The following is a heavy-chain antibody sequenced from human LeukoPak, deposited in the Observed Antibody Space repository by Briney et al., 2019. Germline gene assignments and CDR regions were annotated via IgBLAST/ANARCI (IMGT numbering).Heavy chain of an antibody. CDR2: IKQDGSEK. Sequence: GGSLRLSCAASGFTSSSYWMSWVRPAPGKGLEWVANIKQDGSEKYYVDSVKGRFTISRDNAKNSLYLQMNSLRAEYTAVYYCARRTWLTDAFDIWGQGTMVTVSS. V-gene: IGHV3-7*01. J-gene: IGHJ3*02. CDR3: ARRTWLTDAFDI. CDR1: GFTSSSYW. D-gene: IGHD5-12*01.